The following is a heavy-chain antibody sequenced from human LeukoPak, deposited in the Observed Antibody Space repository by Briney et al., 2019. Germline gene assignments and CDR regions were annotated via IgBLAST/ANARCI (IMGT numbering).Heavy chain of an antibody. CDR1: GFTFSSYA. D-gene: IGHD3-10*01. V-gene: IGHV3-30*04. CDR3: ASSIPLWFGEPVM. CDR2: ISYDGSNK. Sequence: GRSPRLSCAASGFTFSSYAMHWVRQAPGKGLEWVAVISYDGSNKYYADSVKGRFTISRDNSKNTLYLQMNSLRAEDTAVYYCASSIPLWFGEPVMWGQGTLVTVSS. J-gene: IGHJ4*02.